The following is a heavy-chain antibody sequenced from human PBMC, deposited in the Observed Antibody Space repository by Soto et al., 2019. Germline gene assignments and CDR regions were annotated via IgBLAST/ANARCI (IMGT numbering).Heavy chain of an antibody. CDR2: IIPIFGTA. V-gene: IGHV1-69*01. CDR3: ARGCGGDCYSPRSGIDY. J-gene: IGHJ4*02. CDR1: GGTFSSYA. Sequence: QVQLVQSGAEVKKPGSSVKVSCKASGGTFSSYAISWVRQAPGQGLEWMGGIIPIFGTANYAQKFQGRVTITAGESMSIVYMELISLRSEDTAVYYCARGCGGDCYSPRSGIDYWGQGTLVTGSS. D-gene: IGHD2-21*02.